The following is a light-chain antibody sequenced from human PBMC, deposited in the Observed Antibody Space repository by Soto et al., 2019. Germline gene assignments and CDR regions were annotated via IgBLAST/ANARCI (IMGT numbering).Light chain of an antibody. V-gene: IGLV2-18*02. Sequence: QSALTQPPSVSGSPGQSVTISCTGTSSDFGSYNRVSWYQQPPGTAPKLMIYEVSNRPSGVPDRFSGSKSGNTASLTISGLQAEDEADYYCSSYTSSSTFDVFGTGTKVTVL. CDR3: SSYTSSSTFDV. J-gene: IGLJ1*01. CDR1: SSDFGSYNR. CDR2: EVS.